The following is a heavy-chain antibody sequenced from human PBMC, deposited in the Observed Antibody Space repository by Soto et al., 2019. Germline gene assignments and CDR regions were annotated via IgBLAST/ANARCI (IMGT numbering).Heavy chain of an antibody. CDR1: GFTFIGHY. CDR3: VDSRTGALDY. CDR2: IDPNVGGGT. Sequence: GSVNVSCKASGFTFIGHYVHCARQAPGQGLEWLGWIDPNVGGGTVYAQKFQGRVSMTADTSTSVAHMDLSSLGGDDTAVYFCVDSRTGALDYRGPGELVNVSA. V-gene: IGHV1-2*02. J-gene: IGHJ4*02. D-gene: IGHD7-27*01.